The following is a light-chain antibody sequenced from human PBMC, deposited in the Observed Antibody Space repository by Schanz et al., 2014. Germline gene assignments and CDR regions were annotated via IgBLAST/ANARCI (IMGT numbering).Light chain of an antibody. J-gene: IGKJ1*01. Sequence: EIVLTQSPATLSLSPGEGATLSCRASQSVSIYLAWYQQKPGQAPRLLFYGASHRATGIPVRFSGSGTGTNFTLTISRLEPEDFAVYYCQQYGSSPSTFGQGTKVEI. CDR1: QSVSIY. CDR2: GAS. V-gene: IGKV3-20*01. CDR3: QQYGSSPST.